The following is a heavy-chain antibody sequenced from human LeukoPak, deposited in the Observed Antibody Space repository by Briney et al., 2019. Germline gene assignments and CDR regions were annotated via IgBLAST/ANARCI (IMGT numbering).Heavy chain of an antibody. V-gene: IGHV1-69*05. J-gene: IGHJ6*03. CDR3: ARIYSAARPSYYYYYMDV. D-gene: IGHD6-6*01. CDR2: LIPIFGTA. CDR1: GGTFSSYA. Sequence: SVKVSCKASGGTFSSYAISWVRQAPGQGLEWMGGLIPIFGTANYAQKFQGRVTITTDESASTAYMELSSLRSEDTAVYYCARIYSAARPSYYYYYMDVWGKGTTVTVSS.